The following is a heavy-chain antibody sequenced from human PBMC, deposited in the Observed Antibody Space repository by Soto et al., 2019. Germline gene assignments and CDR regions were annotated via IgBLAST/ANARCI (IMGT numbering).Heavy chain of an antibody. CDR2: ISPHNGNT. Sequence: VQLVQSGVEVKKPGASVKVSCKTSGYTFTTYGVSWVRQAPGQGLEWMGWISPHNGNTNYAQRFQGRVILTTDTSTNTAYMELMSLGPDDTALYYCAREDGYCSGGSCHSGGWLEPWGQGTLVTVSS. CDR1: GYTFTTYG. CDR3: AREDGYCSGGSCHSGGWLEP. D-gene: IGHD2-15*01. V-gene: IGHV1-18*01. J-gene: IGHJ5*02.